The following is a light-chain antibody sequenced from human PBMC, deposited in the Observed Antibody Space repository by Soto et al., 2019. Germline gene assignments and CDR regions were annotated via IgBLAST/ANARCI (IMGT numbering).Light chain of an antibody. V-gene: IGKV3-20*01. Sequence: IVMTQSPDTLSVSPGERATLSCRASQSITEKVVWYQQKSGQAPRLLIYGAFTRAAGVPARFSGSGSGTDFTLTISRLEPEDFAVYYCQQYGSSPLTFGGGTKVDIK. J-gene: IGKJ4*01. CDR3: QQYGSSPLT. CDR1: QSITEK. CDR2: GAF.